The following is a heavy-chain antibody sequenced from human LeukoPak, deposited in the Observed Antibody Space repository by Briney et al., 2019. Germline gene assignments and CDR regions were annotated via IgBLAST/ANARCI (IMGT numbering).Heavy chain of an antibody. V-gene: IGHV3-30-3*01. J-gene: IGHJ4*02. Sequence: GGSLRLSCAASGFTFSSYAMHWVRQAPGKGLEWVAVISYDGSNKYYADSVKGRFTISRDNSKNTLYLQMNSLRAEDTAVYYCARDQRRDFDYWGQGTLVTVSS. CDR2: ISYDGSNK. CDR1: GFTFSSYA. CDR3: ARDQRRDFDY.